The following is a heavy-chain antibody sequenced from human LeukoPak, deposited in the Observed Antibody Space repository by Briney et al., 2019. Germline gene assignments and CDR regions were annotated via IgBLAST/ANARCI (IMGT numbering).Heavy chain of an antibody. V-gene: IGHV4-39*01. CDR1: GGSINY. Sequence: SETLSLTCTVSGGSINYGGWIRQPPGKGLEWIGSIYYSGSTYYNPSLKSRVTISVDTSKNQFSLKLSSVTAADTAVYYCARVLAQSYYYYGMDVWGQGTTVTVSS. J-gene: IGHJ6*02. D-gene: IGHD3-3*01. CDR2: IYYSGST. CDR3: ARVLAQSYYYYGMDV.